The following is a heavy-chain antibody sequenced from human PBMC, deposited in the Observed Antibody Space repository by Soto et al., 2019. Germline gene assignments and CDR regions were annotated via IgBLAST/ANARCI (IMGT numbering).Heavy chain of an antibody. V-gene: IGHV4-34*01. CDR3: ASLVFFSMVRGVTDF. CDR1: GGSFIGYY. Sequence: SETLSLTCAVYGGSFIGYYWSWIRQPPGKGLEWIGETNHSGSTNYNPSLKSRVTISVDTSKNQFSLKLSSVTAADTAVYYCASLVFFSMVRGVTDFWGRGSLVSVSS. J-gene: IGHJ4*02. CDR2: TNHSGST. D-gene: IGHD3-10*01.